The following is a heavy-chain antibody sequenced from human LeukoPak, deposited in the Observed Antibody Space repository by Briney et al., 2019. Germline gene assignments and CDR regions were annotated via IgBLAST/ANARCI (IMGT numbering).Heavy chain of an antibody. J-gene: IGHJ4*02. CDR1: GDSINSLDL. D-gene: IGHD5-18*01. CDR3: AREPIQLWFFDY. Sequence: PSETLSLTCTVSGDSINSLDLWSWIRQPPGKGLEWIGYIYYSGSTYYNPSLKSRVTISVDTSKNQFSLKLSSVTAADTAVYYCAREPIQLWFFDYWGQGTLVTVSS. CDR2: IYYSGST. V-gene: IGHV4-30-4*01.